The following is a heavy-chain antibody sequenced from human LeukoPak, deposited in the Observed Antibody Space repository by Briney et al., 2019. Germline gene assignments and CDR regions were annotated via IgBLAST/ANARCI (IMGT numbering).Heavy chain of an antibody. CDR1: GFTFSDYA. D-gene: IGHD2-2*01. CDR3: ARGAYIVVVPAVDY. Sequence: GGSLRLSCSAFGFTFSDYAFHWVRQAPGKGLEWLAFIRYDGSDSYYADSVKGRFTISRDNSKNTLYLQMNSLSAEDTAVYYCARGAYIVVVPAVDYWGQGTLVTVSS. V-gene: IGHV3-30*02. J-gene: IGHJ4*02. CDR2: IRYDGSDS.